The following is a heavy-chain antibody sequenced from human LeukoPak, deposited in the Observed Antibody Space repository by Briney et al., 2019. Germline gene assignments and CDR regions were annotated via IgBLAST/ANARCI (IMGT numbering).Heavy chain of an antibody. CDR2: VSYDGTET. Sequence: AGGSLRLSCAASGFIFSRYGIHWVRQAPGKGLEWGAVVSYDGTETKYADSVKGRLNLSRDNSKNTVYLQMNSLTFEDTAVYYCARSARGVIFDVWGKGTTVTVSS. CDR1: GFIFSRYG. D-gene: IGHD3-10*01. CDR3: ARSARGVIFDV. V-gene: IGHV3-30*03. J-gene: IGHJ6*04.